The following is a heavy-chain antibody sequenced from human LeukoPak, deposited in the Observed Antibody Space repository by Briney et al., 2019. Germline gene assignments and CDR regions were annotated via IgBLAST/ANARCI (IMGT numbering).Heavy chain of an antibody. V-gene: IGHV3-48*03. CDR1: GFTFSSYE. CDR2: IISSGSTI. D-gene: IGHD3-22*01. J-gene: IGHJ3*02. CDR3: ARMAGTLTYYYDSSGNAFDI. Sequence: GGSLRLSCAASGFTFSSYEMNWVRQAPGKGLEWVSYIISSGSTIYYADSVKGRFTISRDNAKNSLYLQMNSLRAEDTAVYYCARMAGTLTYYYDSSGNAFDIWGQGTMVTVSS.